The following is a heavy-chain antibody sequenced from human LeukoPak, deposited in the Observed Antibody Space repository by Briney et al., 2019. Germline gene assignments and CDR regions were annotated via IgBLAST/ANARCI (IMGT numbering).Heavy chain of an antibody. V-gene: IGHV3-30-3*01. CDR1: GYTLSSYG. CDR2: ISYDGSNK. D-gene: IGHD3-22*01. CDR3: ARAEYDRSGSIYYYYGMDI. Sequence: SCKVSGYTLSSYGISWVRQAPGKGLEWVAVISYDGSNKYNADSVKGRFTISRDNSKNTLYLQMNSLRREDTAEYYCARAEYDRSGSIYYYYGMDIWGQGTTVTVSS. J-gene: IGHJ6*02.